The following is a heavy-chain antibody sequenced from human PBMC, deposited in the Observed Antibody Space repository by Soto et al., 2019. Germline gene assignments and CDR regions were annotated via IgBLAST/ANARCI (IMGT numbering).Heavy chain of an antibody. D-gene: IGHD2-21*02. J-gene: IGHJ4*02. V-gene: IGHV3-23*01. CDR1: GFTFSGYA. CDR3: AVCGGGDCYTRLDH. Sequence: GGSLRLSCAASGFTFSGYAMTWVRQAPGKGLEWVSAITSTGGTTNYADSVKGRFTLSRANSKNTLYLQMDSLRAEDTAVYYCAVCGGGDCYTRLDHWGRGTRVTVSS. CDR2: ITSTGGTT.